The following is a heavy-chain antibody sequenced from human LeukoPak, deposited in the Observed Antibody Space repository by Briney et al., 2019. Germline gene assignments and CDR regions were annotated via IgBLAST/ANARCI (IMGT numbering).Heavy chain of an antibody. CDR1: GFTFSSYG. V-gene: IGHV3-64*01. J-gene: IGHJ4*02. Sequence: GGSLRLSCAASGFTFSSYGMHWVRQAPVKGLEYVSAISSNGGSTYYANSMKGRFTISRDNSKNTLYLQMGSLRAEDMAVYYCALDSSGPRTGFDYWGQGTLVTVSS. D-gene: IGHD6-25*01. CDR2: ISSNGGST. CDR3: ALDSSGPRTGFDY.